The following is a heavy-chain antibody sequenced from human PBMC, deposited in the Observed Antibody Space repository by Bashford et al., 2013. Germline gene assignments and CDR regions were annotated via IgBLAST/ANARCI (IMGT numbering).Heavy chain of an antibody. Sequence: ASVKVSCKASGYTFTSYYMHWVRQAPGQGLEWMGIINPSGGSTSYAQKFQGRVTMTRDTSTSTVYMELSSLRSEDTAVYYCARGLNIFDKTSGLNKDFCGLDVWGPGTAVTVSS. CDR3: ARGLNIFDKTSGLNKDFCGLDV. D-gene: IGHD1-26*01. CDR2: INPSGGST. CDR1: GYTFTSYY. V-gene: IGHV1-46*01. J-gene: IGHJ6*02.